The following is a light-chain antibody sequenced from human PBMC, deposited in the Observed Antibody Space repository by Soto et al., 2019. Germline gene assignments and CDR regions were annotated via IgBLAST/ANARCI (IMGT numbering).Light chain of an antibody. CDR3: ISYTDRQSYL. CDR2: EGD. CDR1: SIDVGPYNR. V-gene: IGLV2-18*02. Sequence: HSALTQPPSVSGSPGQSVTLSCTGTSIDVGPYNRVSWYQQPPGTAPKLIISEGDNRPSGVPDRFSGSKSGNTASLTISGLQTEDEADYYCISYTDRQSYLFGTGTKVTVL. J-gene: IGLJ1*01.